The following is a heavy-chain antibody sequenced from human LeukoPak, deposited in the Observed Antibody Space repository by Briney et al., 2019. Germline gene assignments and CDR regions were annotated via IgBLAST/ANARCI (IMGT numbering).Heavy chain of an antibody. Sequence: SETLSLTCTVSRGSISSSDYYWGWIRQPPGKGLEWIESIYYSGSTYYNPSLKSRLTISVDTSKSQFSLNLNSVTVADTAVYYCARHRASSRGGSGYSQGGFDYWGQGTLVTVSS. D-gene: IGHD3-22*01. CDR3: ARHRASSRGGSGYSQGGFDY. V-gene: IGHV4-39*01. CDR1: RGSISSSDYY. J-gene: IGHJ4*02. CDR2: IYYSGST.